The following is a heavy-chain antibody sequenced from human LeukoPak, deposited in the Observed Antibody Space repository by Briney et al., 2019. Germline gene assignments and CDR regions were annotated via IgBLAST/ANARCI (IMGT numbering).Heavy chain of an antibody. CDR2: IHYTGST. D-gene: IGHD3-10*01. CDR1: GGSISSSSYS. CDR3: ARDMVRGVMWFDP. J-gene: IGHJ5*02. Sequence: SETLSLTCTVCGGSISSSSYSWGWIRQPPGKGLEWIGSIHYTGSTSYNPSLKSRVTISVHTSKNQFSLKLSSVTAADTAVYYCARDMVRGVMWFDPWGQGTLVTVSS. V-gene: IGHV4-39*07.